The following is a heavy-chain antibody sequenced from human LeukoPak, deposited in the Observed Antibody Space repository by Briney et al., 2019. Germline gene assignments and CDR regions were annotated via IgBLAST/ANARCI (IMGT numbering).Heavy chain of an antibody. CDR2: INTYNGNT. D-gene: IGHD3-10*01. V-gene: IGHV1-18*01. CDR3: ARVITMVRGVILPVSGFDY. J-gene: IGHJ4*02. CDR1: GHSFTSYG. Sequence: GASVKVSCKASGHSFTSYGISWVRQAPGQGLEWMGWINTYNGNTNYAQNVQGRVTMTTDTATSTAYMELRSLRSDDTAVYFCARVITMVRGVILPVSGFDYWGQGTLVTVSS.